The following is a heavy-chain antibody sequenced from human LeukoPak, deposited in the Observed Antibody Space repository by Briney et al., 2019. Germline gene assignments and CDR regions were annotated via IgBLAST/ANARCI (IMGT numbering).Heavy chain of an antibody. V-gene: IGHV1-2*06. J-gene: IGHJ4*02. CDR1: GYTFTGYY. Sequence: ASVKVSCKASGYTFTGYYMHWVRQAPGQGLEWMGRINPNSGGTNYAQKFQGRVTMTRDTSISTAYMELSRLRSDDTAVYYCARLRRDGYNYYLDYWGQGTLVTVSS. CDR2: INPNSGGT. D-gene: IGHD5-24*01. CDR3: ARLRRDGYNYYLDY.